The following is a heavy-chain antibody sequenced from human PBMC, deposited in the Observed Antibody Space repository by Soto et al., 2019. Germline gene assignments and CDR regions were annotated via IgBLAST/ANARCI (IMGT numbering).Heavy chain of an antibody. V-gene: IGHV3-21*06. CDR2: ISSTTNYI. J-gene: IGHJ4*02. Sequence: GGSLRLSCAASGFIFTRYSMNWVRQAPGKGLEWVSSISSTTNYIYYGDSMKGRFTISRGNAKNSLYLEMNSLRAEDTAVYYCARESEDLTSNFDYWGQGTLVTVSS. CDR3: ARESEDLTSNFDY. CDR1: GFIFTRYS.